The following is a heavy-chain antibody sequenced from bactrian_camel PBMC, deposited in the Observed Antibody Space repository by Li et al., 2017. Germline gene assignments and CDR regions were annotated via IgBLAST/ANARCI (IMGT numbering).Heavy chain of an antibody. D-gene: IGHD2*01. V-gene: IGHV3S1*01. J-gene: IGHJ4*01. CDR3: AIVWRSCSGGVPAPQAFDI. CDR1: DYSFSRYW. CDR2: IATVSGNT. Sequence: HVQLVESGGGSVQAGESLTFSCEGRDYSFSRYWAWFRQAPGKMREGVARIATVSGNTYYADSVKGRFTISQDNAKNTLYLQMNSLKPEDTAMYYCAIVWRSCSGGVPAPQAFDIWGQGTQVTVS.